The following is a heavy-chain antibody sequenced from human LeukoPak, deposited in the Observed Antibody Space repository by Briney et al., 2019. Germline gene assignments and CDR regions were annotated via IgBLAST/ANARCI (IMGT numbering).Heavy chain of an antibody. D-gene: IGHD3-9*01. Sequence: GGSLRLSCAASGSTFSSYNMNWVRQAPGKGLEWVSYISPSSSRIDYAASVRGRFTISRDNAKSSLYLQMNSLSTDDTAVYYCARDTRYIDWALGAFDIWGQGTMVTVSS. J-gene: IGHJ3*02. CDR1: GSTFSSYN. CDR2: ISPSSSRI. CDR3: ARDTRYIDWALGAFDI. V-gene: IGHV3-48*04.